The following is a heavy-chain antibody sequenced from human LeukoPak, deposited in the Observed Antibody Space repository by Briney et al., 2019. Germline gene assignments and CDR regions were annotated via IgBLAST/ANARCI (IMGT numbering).Heavy chain of an antibody. V-gene: IGHV3-7*01. J-gene: IGHJ4*02. CDR3: ARDGTAAGLYFDL. Sequence: GGSLRLSCAVSGFTFSSYWMNWVRQAPGRGLEWVASIRQDGGEKSYVDSVKGRLTISRDNTKNSLYLQMISLRAEDTGVYYCARDGTAAGLYFDLWGQGTLVTVSS. CDR2: IRQDGGEK. D-gene: IGHD6-13*01. CDR1: GFTFSSYW.